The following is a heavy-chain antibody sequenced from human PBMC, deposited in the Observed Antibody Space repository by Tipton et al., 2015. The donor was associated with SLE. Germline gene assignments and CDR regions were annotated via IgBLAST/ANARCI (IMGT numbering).Heavy chain of an antibody. CDR1: GGSIISYY. V-gene: IGHV4-59*08. J-gene: IGHJ6*02. CDR3: ARHAEIPVMRYGMDV. D-gene: IGHD2-21*01. CDR2: IHYSGVT. Sequence: TLSLTCTVSGGSIISYYWSWIRQPPGKGLEWIGYIHYSGVTYYYPSLKSRVTMSADTSKNQFSLKLNSVTAADTAVYYCARHAEIPVMRYGMDVWGQGTTVSVSS.